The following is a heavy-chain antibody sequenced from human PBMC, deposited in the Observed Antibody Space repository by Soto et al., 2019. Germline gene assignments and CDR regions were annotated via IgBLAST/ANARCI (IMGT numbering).Heavy chain of an antibody. CDR3: ARTHYYGGNSYFYYAMDV. CDR2: ISYDGSNK. CDR1: GFTFSSYG. Sequence: GGSLRLSCAASGFTFSSYGVHWVRQAPGKGLEWVAVISYDGSNKYYADSVKGRFTISRDNSENTLYLEMNSLRAEDTAVYYCARTHYYGGNSYFYYAMDVWGQGTTVTVSS. J-gene: IGHJ6*02. V-gene: IGHV3-30*03. D-gene: IGHD2-21*02.